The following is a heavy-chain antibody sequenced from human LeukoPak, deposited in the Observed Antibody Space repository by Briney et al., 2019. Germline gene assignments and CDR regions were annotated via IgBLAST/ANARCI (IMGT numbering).Heavy chain of an antibody. J-gene: IGHJ5*02. Sequence: GGSLRLSCAASGFTFSSYSMNWVRQAPGKGLEWVSSISSSSYIYYADSVKGRFTISRDNAKNSLYLQMNGLRAEDTAVYYCARDLLAMVNHWGQGTLVTVSS. CDR3: ARDLLAMVNH. V-gene: IGHV3-21*01. CDR2: ISSSSYI. CDR1: GFTFSSYS. D-gene: IGHD5-18*01.